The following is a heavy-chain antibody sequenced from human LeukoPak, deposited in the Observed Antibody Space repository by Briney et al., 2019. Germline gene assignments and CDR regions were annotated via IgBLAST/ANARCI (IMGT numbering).Heavy chain of an antibody. CDR3: ARIWFGMKTLDY. J-gene: IGHJ4*02. Sequence: GGPLRLSCAASGFTFSSYSMNWVRQAPGKGLEWVSSISSSSYIYYADSVKGRFTISRDNAKNSLYLQMNSLRAEDTAVYYCARIWFGMKTLDYWGQGTLVTVSS. CDR1: GFTFSSYS. D-gene: IGHD3-10*01. V-gene: IGHV3-21*01. CDR2: ISSSSYI.